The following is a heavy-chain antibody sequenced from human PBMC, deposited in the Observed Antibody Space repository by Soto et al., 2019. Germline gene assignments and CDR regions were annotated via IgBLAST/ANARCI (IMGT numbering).Heavy chain of an antibody. CDR1: GYTFTSYD. V-gene: IGHV1-8*01. D-gene: IGHD3-16*02. Sequence: QVQLVQSGAEVKKPGASVKVSCKASGYTFTSYDINWVRQATGQGLEWMGWMNPNSGNTGYAQQFQGRVTMTRNTSISTAYMELSRLRSEDTAVYYCASRGGGVIDAHYYYMDVWGKGTTVTVSS. CDR3: ASRGGGVIDAHYYYMDV. J-gene: IGHJ6*03. CDR2: MNPNSGNT.